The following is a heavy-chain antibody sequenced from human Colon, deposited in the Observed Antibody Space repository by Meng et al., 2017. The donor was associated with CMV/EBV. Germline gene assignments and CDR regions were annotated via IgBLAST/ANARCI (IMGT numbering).Heavy chain of an antibody. Sequence: GESLKISCVASGFTFSRHAIHWVRQAPGKGPEWVAVVSYDGRNEHYADSVKGRFSISRDNSKNTMSLQLNSLRSEDTAVYYCARDPRNWGLTPWGQGTLVTVSS. CDR2: VSYDGRNE. V-gene: IGHV3-30*04. J-gene: IGHJ5*02. D-gene: IGHD7-27*01. CDR3: ARDPRNWGLTP. CDR1: GFTFSRHA.